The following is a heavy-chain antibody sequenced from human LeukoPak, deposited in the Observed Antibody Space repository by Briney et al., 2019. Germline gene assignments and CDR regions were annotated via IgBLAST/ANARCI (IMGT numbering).Heavy chain of an antibody. CDR2: IIPILGIA. J-gene: IGHJ4*02. CDR1: GGTFSSYA. D-gene: IGHD3-10*01. V-gene: IGHV1-69*04. CDR3: ANMVRGIGADY. Sequence: GASVKVSCKASGGTFSSYAISWVRQAPGQGLEWMGRIIPILGIANYAQKFQGRVTITADKSTSTAYMELSSLRSEDTAVYYCANMVRGIGADYWGQGTLVTVSS.